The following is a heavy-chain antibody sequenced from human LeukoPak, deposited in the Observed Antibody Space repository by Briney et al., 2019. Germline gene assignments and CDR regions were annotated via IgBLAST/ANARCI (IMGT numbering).Heavy chain of an antibody. D-gene: IGHD1-26*01. CDR1: GYTLTQLS. CDR3: ARAPSITRYYYLDY. V-gene: IGHV1-24*01. J-gene: IGHJ4*02. Sequence: ASVKVSCKVSGYTLTQLSMHWVRHAPGKGHEWMGGSDPEDGEKIYAQKLQGRVTMTEDTFTDTAYMELSSLRSEDTAVYYCARAPSITRYYYLDYWGQGTLVTVSS. CDR2: SDPEDGEK.